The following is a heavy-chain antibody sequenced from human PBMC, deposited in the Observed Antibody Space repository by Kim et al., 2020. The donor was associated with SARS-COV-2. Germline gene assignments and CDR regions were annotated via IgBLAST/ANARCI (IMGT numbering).Heavy chain of an antibody. D-gene: IGHD3-16*01. J-gene: IGHJ4*01. V-gene: IGHV3-53*01. CDR1: GFTVSSNY. CDR2: IYSGGST. Sequence: GGSLRLSCAASGFTVSSNYMSWVRQAPGKGLEWVSVIYSGGSTYYADAVKGRFTISRDNSKNTLHLQINSLRAEDTTVYYCARNSRPLRRWGLHPPAYWG. CDR3: ARNSRPLRRWGLHPPAY.